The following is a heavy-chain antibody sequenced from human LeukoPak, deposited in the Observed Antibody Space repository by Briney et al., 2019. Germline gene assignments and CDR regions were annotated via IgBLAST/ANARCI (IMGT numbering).Heavy chain of an antibody. V-gene: IGHV3-21*01. D-gene: IGHD3-3*01. J-gene: IGHJ4*02. CDR2: ISSSNSYI. Sequence: GGSLRLSCAASGFTFSSYSMNWVRQAPGKGLEWVSSISSSNSYIYYADSVKGRFTISRDNAKNSLYLQMNSLRAEDTAVYYCARDPDAYYDFWSGYGDVGYFDYWGQGTLVTVSS. CDR3: ARDPDAYYDFWSGYGDVGYFDY. CDR1: GFTFSSYS.